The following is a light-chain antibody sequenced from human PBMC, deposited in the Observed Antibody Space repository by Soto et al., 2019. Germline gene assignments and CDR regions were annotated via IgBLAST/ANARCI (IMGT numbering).Light chain of an antibody. J-gene: IGKJ1*01. CDR3: QQYDSSWT. Sequence: EIVLTQSPGTLYLSPGERATLSCRASQSVPSNFLAWYQQKPGQAPILVIYGVSTRATGIPDRFSGSGSGPYFTLTISILEPEDFSVYYCQQYDSSWTFGQGTKVEIK. V-gene: IGKV3-20*01. CDR2: GVS. CDR1: QSVPSNF.